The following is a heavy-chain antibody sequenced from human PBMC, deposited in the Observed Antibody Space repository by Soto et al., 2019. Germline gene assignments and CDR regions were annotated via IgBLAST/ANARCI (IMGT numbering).Heavy chain of an antibody. CDR1: GGSFSKKA. D-gene: IGHD5-12*01. CDR2: LNTKFGAT. J-gene: IGHJ2*01. Sequence: QVQLVQSGAELKKPGSSVKVSCEASGGSFSKKAISWVRQAPGQGLEWMGGLNTKFGATNYAPKFQGRITITADESTNTVYMALSSLTSEDTAVYYCARGASSGFEYWYFDLWGRGTLVSVSS. V-gene: IGHV1-69*01. CDR3: ARGASSGFEYWYFDL.